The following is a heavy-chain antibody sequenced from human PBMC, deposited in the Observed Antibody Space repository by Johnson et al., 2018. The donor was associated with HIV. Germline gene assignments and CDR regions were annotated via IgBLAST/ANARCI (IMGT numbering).Heavy chain of an antibody. CDR2: IWYDGSNE. Sequence: QVQLVESGGGVVQPGRSLRLSCAASGFTFSSYGMHWVRQAPGKGLEWVAVIWYDGSNEHYADSVKGRFTISRYNSKNTLYLQMSSLRAEDTAVYYCAKSPGKDHGGNSGAFHIWGQGTMVTVSS. J-gene: IGHJ3*02. D-gene: IGHD4-23*01. CDR3: AKSPGKDHGGNSGAFHI. CDR1: GFTFSSYG. V-gene: IGHV3-33*06.